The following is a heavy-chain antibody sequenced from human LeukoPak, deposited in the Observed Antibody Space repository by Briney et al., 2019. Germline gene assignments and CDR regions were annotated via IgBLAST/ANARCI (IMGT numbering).Heavy chain of an antibody. D-gene: IGHD2-15*01. CDR2: IIPIFGTA. CDR3: ARDELGYCSGGSCYSARLPDY. V-gene: IGHV1-69*06. Sequence: AAVKVSCKASGGTFSSYAISWVRQAPGQGLEWMGGIIPIFGTANYAQKFQGRVTITADKSTSTAYMELSSLRSEDTAAYYCARDELGYCSGGSCYSARLPDYWGQGTLVTVSS. J-gene: IGHJ4*02. CDR1: GGTFSSYA.